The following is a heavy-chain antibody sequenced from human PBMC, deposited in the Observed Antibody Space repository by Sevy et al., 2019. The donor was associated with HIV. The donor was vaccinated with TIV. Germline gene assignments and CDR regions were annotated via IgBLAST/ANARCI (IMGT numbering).Heavy chain of an antibody. J-gene: IGHJ5*01. CDR1: GFTFSSYS. D-gene: IGHD3-10*01. Sequence: GGSLRLSCAVSGFTFSSYSMNWVRQAPGKGLEWVSSISNSGSNIYYADSVKGRFTISRDNAKNSLYLQMNGLRAEDTAVYYGSRLLVLGWFDSWGQGTLVTVSS. V-gene: IGHV3-21*01. CDR2: ISNSGSNI. CDR3: SRLLVLGWFDS.